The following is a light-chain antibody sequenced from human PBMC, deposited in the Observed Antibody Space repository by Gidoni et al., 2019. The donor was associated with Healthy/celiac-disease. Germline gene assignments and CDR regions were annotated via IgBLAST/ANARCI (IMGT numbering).Light chain of an antibody. Sequence: EIVMTQSPDSLAGYLGERPTINCKSSQNVLYSSNNNNYLAWYQQKPGQPPKLLIYGASTRESGVPDRFSGSGSGTDFTLTISSLQAEDLAVYYCHQYYSTPQTFGQGTKVEIK. CDR3: HQYYSTPQT. V-gene: IGKV4-1*01. J-gene: IGKJ1*01. CDR2: GAS. CDR1: QNVLYSSNNNNY.